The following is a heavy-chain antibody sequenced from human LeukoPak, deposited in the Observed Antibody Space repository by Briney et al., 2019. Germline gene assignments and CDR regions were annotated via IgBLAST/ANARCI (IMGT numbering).Heavy chain of an antibody. Sequence: SQTLSLTCTVSGGSISSGSYYWIWIRQPAGKGLEWIGRIYTSGSTNYNPSLKSRVTISVDTSKNQFSLKLSSVTAADTAVYYCARESVTVTRGFDYWGQGTLVTVSS. CDR2: IYTSGST. CDR3: ARESVTVTRGFDY. V-gene: IGHV4-61*02. D-gene: IGHD4-17*01. CDR1: GGSISSGSYY. J-gene: IGHJ4*02.